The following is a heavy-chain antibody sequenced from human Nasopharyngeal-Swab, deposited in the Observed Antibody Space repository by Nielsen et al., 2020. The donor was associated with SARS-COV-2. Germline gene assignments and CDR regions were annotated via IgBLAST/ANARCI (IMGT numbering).Heavy chain of an antibody. D-gene: IGHD3-22*01. V-gene: IGHV3-74*01. CDR1: AFTFSSYW. CDR3: ARGASGYGNFDY. J-gene: IGHJ4*02. CDR2: IYNDGSA. Sequence: GESLKISCEASAFTFSSYWMHWVRQVPGKGLVWVSRIYNDGSATYADSVKGRFTISRDNAKNTLYLQMNSLRAEDTAVYYCARGASGYGNFDYWGLGTLVTVSS.